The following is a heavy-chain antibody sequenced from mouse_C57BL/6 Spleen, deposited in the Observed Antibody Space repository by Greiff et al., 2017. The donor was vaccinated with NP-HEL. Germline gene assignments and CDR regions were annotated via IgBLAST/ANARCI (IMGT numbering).Heavy chain of an antibody. CDR1: GYTFTSYW. CDR2: IDPNSGGT. Sequence: QVQLQQPGAELVKPGASVKLSCKASGYTFTSYWMHWVKQRPGRGLEWIGRIDPNSGGTKYNEKFKSKATLTVDKPSSTAYMQLSSLTSEDSAVYYCARTLNYGSSSFAYWGQGTLVTVSA. CDR3: ARTLNYGSSSFAY. J-gene: IGHJ3*01. V-gene: IGHV1-72*01. D-gene: IGHD1-1*01.